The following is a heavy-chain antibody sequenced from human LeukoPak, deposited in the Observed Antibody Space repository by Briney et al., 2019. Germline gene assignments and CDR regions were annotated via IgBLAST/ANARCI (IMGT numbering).Heavy chain of an antibody. Sequence: GASVKVSCKASGYTFTSYAISWVRQAPGQGLEWMGGIIPIFGTANYAQKFQGRVTITADESTSTAYMELSSLRSEDTAVYYCARDVYYVRMGGNWFDPWGQGTLVTVSS. CDR3: ARDVYYVRMGGNWFDP. D-gene: IGHD3-10*02. CDR1: GYTFTSYA. V-gene: IGHV1-69*13. CDR2: IIPIFGTA. J-gene: IGHJ5*02.